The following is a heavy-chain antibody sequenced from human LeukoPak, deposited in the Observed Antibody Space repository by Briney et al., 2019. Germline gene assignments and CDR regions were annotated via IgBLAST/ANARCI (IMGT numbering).Heavy chain of an antibody. J-gene: IGHJ6*03. Sequence: SETLSLTCSVSGDSVTSSYWNWIRQPPGKGLEWIGYVSSDGTTNYIPSLKSRVTISVDTSKNQFSLKLSSVTAADTAVYYCARAVYVGVVTATLMDVWGKGTTVTVSS. D-gene: IGHD2-21*02. CDR2: VSSDGTT. CDR3: ARAVYVGVVTATLMDV. CDR1: GDSVTSSY. V-gene: IGHV4-59*02.